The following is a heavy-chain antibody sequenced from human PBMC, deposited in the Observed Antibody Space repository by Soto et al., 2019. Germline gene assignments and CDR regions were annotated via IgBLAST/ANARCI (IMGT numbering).Heavy chain of an antibody. D-gene: IGHD3-9*01. CDR1: GFTFSSYA. Sequence: GGSLRLSCSVSGFTFSSYAMHWERPAPGKVLEYVSAVSSKGGSTYYADSVKGRFTISRDNSKYTLYLQMSSLRAEDMAVYYCVKNLWNDDSLTGYFDYWGQGTLVTVSS. CDR2: VSSKGGST. J-gene: IGHJ4*02. CDR3: VKNLWNDDSLTGYFDY. V-gene: IGHV3-64D*06.